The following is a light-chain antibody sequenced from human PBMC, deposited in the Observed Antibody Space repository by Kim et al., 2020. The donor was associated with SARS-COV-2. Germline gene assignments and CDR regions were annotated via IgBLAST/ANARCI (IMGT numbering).Light chain of an antibody. J-gene: IGKJ2*01. CDR3: QQYGSSRS. V-gene: IGKV3-20*01. Sequence: EMVLTQSPGTLSLSPGERATLSCRASQSVSSSYLAWYQQKPGQAPRLLIYGASSRATGIPDRFSGSGSGTDFTLTISRLEPEDFAVYYCQQYGSSRSFGQGTKLEI. CDR2: GAS. CDR1: QSVSSSY.